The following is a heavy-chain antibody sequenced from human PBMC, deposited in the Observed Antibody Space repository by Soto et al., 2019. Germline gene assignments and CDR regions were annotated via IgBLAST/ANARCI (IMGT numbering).Heavy chain of an antibody. D-gene: IGHD2-2*01. CDR1: GGSISSSSYY. J-gene: IGHJ5*02. CDR3: ASSVVTDAMGIWFDP. Sequence: PSETLSLTCTVSGGSISSSSYYWGWIRQPPGKGLEWIGSIYYSGSTYYNPSLKSRVTISVDTSKNQFSLKLSSVTAADTAVYYCASSVVTDAMGIWFDPWGQGTLVTVSS. V-gene: IGHV4-39*01. CDR2: IYYSGST.